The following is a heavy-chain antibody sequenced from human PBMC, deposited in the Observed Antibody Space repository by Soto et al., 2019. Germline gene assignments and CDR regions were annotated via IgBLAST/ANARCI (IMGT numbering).Heavy chain of an antibody. CDR3: AMIGITMVRGPNTHFDY. CDR2: IYYSGST. D-gene: IGHD3-10*01. V-gene: IGHV4-31*03. Sequence: SETLSLTCTVSGGSISSGGYYWSWIRQHPGKGLEWIGYIYYSGSTYYNPSLKSRVTISVEPSKNQFSLKLSSVTAADTAVYYCAMIGITMVRGPNTHFDYWGQGTLVTVSS. CDR1: GGSISSGGYY. J-gene: IGHJ4*02.